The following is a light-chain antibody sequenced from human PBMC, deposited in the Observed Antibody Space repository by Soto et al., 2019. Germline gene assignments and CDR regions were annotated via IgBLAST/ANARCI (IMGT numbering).Light chain of an antibody. J-gene: IGKJ1*01. CDR3: QVYGSSSKT. V-gene: IGKV3-20*01. Sequence: EVVLTQSPGSLSLSPGERATLSCRASQSVINNYLAWYQQKPGQAPRLLIYGVSTGATGIPDRFSGSGSGTDFTLTISRLEPEDFAVYFCQVYGSSSKTFGQGTKVDIK. CDR1: QSVINNY. CDR2: GVS.